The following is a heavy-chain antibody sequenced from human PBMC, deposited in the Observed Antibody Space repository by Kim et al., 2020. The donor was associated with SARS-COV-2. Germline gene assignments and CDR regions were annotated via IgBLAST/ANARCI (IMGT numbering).Heavy chain of an antibody. Sequence: KGRFTISRDNSKNTLYLQMNSLRAEDTAVYYCAKDQGYSRGWYRVDAFDIWGQGTMVTVSS. J-gene: IGHJ3*02. V-gene: IGHV3-23*01. D-gene: IGHD6-19*01. CDR3: AKDQGYSRGWYRVDAFDI.